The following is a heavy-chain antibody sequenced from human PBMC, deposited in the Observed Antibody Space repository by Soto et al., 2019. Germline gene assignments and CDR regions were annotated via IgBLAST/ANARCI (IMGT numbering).Heavy chain of an antibody. CDR3: AKFRGMTSCGYHLDY. CDR2: IGGRGTT. Sequence: PGGSLRLSCVASGFTFGNFAMSWVRQAPGKGLEWVSGIGGRGTTLYADSVKGRFTISRDNSKNTLHLQMNSLRAEDMAVYYCAKFRGMTSCGYHLDYWGQGALVTVSS. CDR1: GFTFGNFA. J-gene: IGHJ4*02. V-gene: IGHV3-23*01. D-gene: IGHD5-12*01.